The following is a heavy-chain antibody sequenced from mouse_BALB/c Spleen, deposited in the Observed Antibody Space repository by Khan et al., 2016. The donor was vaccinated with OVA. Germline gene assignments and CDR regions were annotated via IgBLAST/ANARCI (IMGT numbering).Heavy chain of an antibody. Sequence: VQLQESGPGLVQPSQSLSITCTVSGFSLTNYGVHWVRQSPGKGLEWLGMIWSGGSTDYNATFISRLTISKDNSRSQVFFKMNSLQASDTAIYYCARNRNGYFDYWGQGTTLTVSS. CDR1: GFSLTNYG. V-gene: IGHV2-2*02. CDR3: ARNRNGYFDY. J-gene: IGHJ2*01. D-gene: IGHD1-1*02. CDR2: IWSGGST.